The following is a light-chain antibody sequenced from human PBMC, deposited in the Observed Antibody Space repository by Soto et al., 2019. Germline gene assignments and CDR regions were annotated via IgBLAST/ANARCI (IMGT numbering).Light chain of an antibody. J-gene: IGKJ1*01. CDR2: AAY. Sequence: HRTQSPSSLGASSGDRVTITCLWSQGIKTYLACYQQKPGKVPRLLIYAAYALQSGVQSTFSGSGSGKDLPITISSMPPEDAALHYCQKYKSAKWKFGQGTKV. CDR3: QKYKSAKWK. CDR1: QGIKTY. V-gene: IGKV1-27*01.